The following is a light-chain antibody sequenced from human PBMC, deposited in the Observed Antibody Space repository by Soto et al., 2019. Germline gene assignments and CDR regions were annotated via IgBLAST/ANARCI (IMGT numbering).Light chain of an antibody. CDR2: DAT. CDR1: KSGSKI. V-gene: IGLV3-21*02. Sequence: SYELTQPPSVSVAPGQTANITRGEDKSGSKIVHWYKQRPGLAPVAVVFDATDRPSGSPDRISASRSGDTATRTISRVDAGDEADYYCQVWASTAEFFVFGSATKVTVL. CDR3: QVWASTAEFFV. J-gene: IGLJ1*01.